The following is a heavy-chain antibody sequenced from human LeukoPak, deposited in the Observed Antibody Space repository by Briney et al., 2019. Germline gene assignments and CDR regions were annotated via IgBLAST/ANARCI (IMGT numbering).Heavy chain of an antibody. CDR3: ARDTARTLTTYLGYFDY. Sequence: GGSLRLSCAASRFTFSSNWMSWVRQAPGKRLEWVANIKQDGSEKYYVDSVKGRFTISRDNAKNSLYLQMNSLRAEDTAVYYCARDTARTLTTYLGYFDYWGQGTLVTVSS. J-gene: IGHJ4*02. CDR2: IKQDGSEK. D-gene: IGHD4-17*01. V-gene: IGHV3-7*01. CDR1: RFTFSSNW.